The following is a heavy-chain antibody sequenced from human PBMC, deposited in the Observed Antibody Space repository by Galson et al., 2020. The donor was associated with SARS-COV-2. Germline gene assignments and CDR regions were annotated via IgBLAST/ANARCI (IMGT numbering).Heavy chain of an antibody. CDR1: GFTFSGSA. Sequence: GGSLRLSCAASGFTFSGSAMHWVRQASGKGLEWVGRIRSKANSYATAYAASVKGRFTISRDDSKNTAYLQMNSLKTEDTAVYYCTRQGSEQWLVHRWFDPWGQGTLVTVSS. D-gene: IGHD6-19*01. V-gene: IGHV3-73*01. J-gene: IGHJ5*02. CDR3: TRQGSEQWLVHRWFDP. CDR2: IRSKANSYAT.